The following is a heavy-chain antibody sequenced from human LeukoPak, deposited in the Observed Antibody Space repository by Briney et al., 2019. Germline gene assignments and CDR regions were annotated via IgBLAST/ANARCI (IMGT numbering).Heavy chain of an antibody. D-gene: IGHD6-19*01. V-gene: IGHV3-30*04. CDR1: GVTFSSFA. J-gene: IGHJ4*02. Sequence: PGGSLRLSCAASGVTFSSFAMHWVRQAPGKGLEWVAVISYDGSNKYYADSVKGRFTISRDNSKNTLYLQMNSLRAEDTAVYYCARDPLAVAGHFDYWGQGTLVTVSS. CDR2: ISYDGSNK. CDR3: ARDPLAVAGHFDY.